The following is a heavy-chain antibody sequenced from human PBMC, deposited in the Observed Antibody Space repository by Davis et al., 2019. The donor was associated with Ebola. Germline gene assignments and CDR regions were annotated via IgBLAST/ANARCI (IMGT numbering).Heavy chain of an antibody. CDR3: AIVSSSWYRGAADY. CDR1: GYTFTGYY. CDR2: INPNSGGT. J-gene: IGHJ4*02. D-gene: IGHD6-13*01. Sequence: ASVKVSCKASGYTFTGYYMHWVRQAPGQGLEWMGWINPNSGGTNYAQKLQGRVTMTTDTSTSTAYMELRSLRSDDTAVYYCAIVSSSWYRGAADYWGQGTLVTVSS. V-gene: IGHV1-2*02.